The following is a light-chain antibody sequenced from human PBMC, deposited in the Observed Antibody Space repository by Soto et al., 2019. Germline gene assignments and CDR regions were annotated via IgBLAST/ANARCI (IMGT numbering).Light chain of an antibody. CDR2: GAS. J-gene: IGKJ3*01. CDR1: QGISNY. V-gene: IGKV1-27*01. Sequence: DIQMTQSPSSLSASVGDRVTITCRASQGISNYLAWYQQKPGKVPKLLIYGASTLQSGVPSRFSGSGSVTDFTLTISSLQPEDVATYYCQKYNSAPLLTVGPGTKVDIK. CDR3: QKYNSAPLLT.